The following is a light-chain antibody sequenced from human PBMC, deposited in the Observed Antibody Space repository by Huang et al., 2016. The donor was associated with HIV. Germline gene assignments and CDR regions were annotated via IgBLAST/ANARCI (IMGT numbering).Light chain of an antibody. J-gene: IGKJ4*01. CDR2: DAS. CDR1: QSVPGNH. V-gene: IGKV3D-20*01. CDR3: QQYGSTPLT. Sequence: EIVLTQTPATLSLSPGERVALSCGASQSVPGNHLAWYQKNPGLAPRLLIYDASNRATDIPDRFSGSWSGTDFTLTISRLEPEDFAVYYCQQYGSTPLTFGGGTKVEI.